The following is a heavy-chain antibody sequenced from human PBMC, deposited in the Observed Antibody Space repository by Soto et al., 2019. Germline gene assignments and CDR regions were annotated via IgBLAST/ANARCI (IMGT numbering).Heavy chain of an antibody. CDR2: INSDGSRT. CDR3: ARALTYYYDIDY. D-gene: IGHD3-22*01. J-gene: IGHJ4*02. Sequence: EVQLVESGGGLVQPGGSLRLSCAASGFTFSSYWMHWVRQAPGKGLVWVSRINSDGSRTTYADSVKGRFTISRDNAKNMLHLQMNSLRAEDTAVYSCARALTYYYDIDYCGQGTLVTVSS. CDR1: GFTFSSYW. V-gene: IGHV3-74*01.